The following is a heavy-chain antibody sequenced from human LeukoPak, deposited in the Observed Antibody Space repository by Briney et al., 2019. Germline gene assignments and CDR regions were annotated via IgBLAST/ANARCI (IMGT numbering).Heavy chain of an antibody. D-gene: IGHD3-10*01. CDR1: GGSISSGSYY. Sequence: PSETLSLTCTVSGGSISSGSYYWSWIRQPAGKGLEWIGRIYTSGSTNYNPSLKSRVTISVDTSKNQFSLKLSSVTAADTAVYYCARQRSVGSGSYYVPYWGQGTLVTVSS. V-gene: IGHV4-61*02. J-gene: IGHJ4*02. CDR3: ARQRSVGSGSYYVPY. CDR2: IYTSGST.